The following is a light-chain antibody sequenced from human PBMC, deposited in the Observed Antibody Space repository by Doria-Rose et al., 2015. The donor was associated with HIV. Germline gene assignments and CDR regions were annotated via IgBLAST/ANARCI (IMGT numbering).Light chain of an antibody. Sequence: TQSPGTLSLSPGERATLSCRASQSFSSTYLAWYQQKPGQAPSLLIYDGSTRATGIPDRFNASGSGTDFTLTINRLEPEDFALYYCHQYGTSWMFGQGTKVEI. V-gene: IGKV3-20*01. CDR1: QSFSSTY. CDR3: HQYGTSWM. J-gene: IGKJ1*01. CDR2: DGS.